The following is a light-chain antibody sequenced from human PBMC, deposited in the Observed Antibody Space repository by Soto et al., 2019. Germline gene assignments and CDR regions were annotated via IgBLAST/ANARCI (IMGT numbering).Light chain of an antibody. CDR1: NNDVGGYSY. V-gene: IGLV2-14*01. J-gene: IGLJ2*01. CDR3: CSYSRSGTPVV. Sequence: QSALTQPPSASGSPGQSITISCTGTNNDVGGYSYVSWYQHHPGKAPKLIISDVSNRPSAISNRFSGSKSGNTASLPISGIQADDEAAYYCCSYSRSGTPVVFGGGTKVTVL. CDR2: DVS.